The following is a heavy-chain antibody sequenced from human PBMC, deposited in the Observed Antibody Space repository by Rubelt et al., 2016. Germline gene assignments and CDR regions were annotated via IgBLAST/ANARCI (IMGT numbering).Heavy chain of an antibody. J-gene: IGHJ5*02. CDR1: GYSISSGYY. D-gene: IGHD1-1*01. CDR3: ARGLGRSPRNNWFDP. CDR2: IYYSGGT. Sequence: QVQLQESGPGLVKPSETLSLTCTVSGYSISSGYYWGWIRQPPGKGLEWIGHIYYSGGTYYNPTLKSRVNISVDTSKNPFSLKLCSVTAADTAVDYCARGLGRSPRNNWFDPWGQGTMVTVSS. V-gene: IGHV4-38-2*02.